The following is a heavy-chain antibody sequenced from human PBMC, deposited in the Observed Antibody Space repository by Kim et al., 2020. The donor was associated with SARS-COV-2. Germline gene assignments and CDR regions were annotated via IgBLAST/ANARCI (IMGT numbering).Heavy chain of an antibody. CDR2: IKSKTDGGTT. CDR3: TTVYYDILTGLRDY. J-gene: IGHJ4*02. Sequence: GGSLRLSCAASGFTFSNAWMSWVRQAPGKGLEWVGRIKSKTDGGTTDYAAPVKGRFTISRDDSKNTLYLQMNSLKTEDTAVYYCTTVYYDILTGLRDYWGQGTLVTVSS. D-gene: IGHD3-9*01. V-gene: IGHV3-15*01. CDR1: GFTFSNAW.